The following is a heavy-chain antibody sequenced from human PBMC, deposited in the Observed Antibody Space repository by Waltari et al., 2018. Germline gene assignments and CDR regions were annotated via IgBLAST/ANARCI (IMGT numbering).Heavy chain of an antibody. J-gene: IGHJ1*01. D-gene: IGHD3-22*01. CDR2: IIPIFGTA. CDR1: GGTFSSYA. Sequence: QVQLVQSGAEVKKPGSSVKVSCKASGGTFSSYAISWVRHAPGQGLEWMGGIIPIFGTANYAQKFQGRVTITADESTSTAYMELSSLRSEDTAVYYCARADLYYDSSGYLNEYFQHWGQGTLVTVSS. CDR3: ARADLYYDSSGYLNEYFQH. V-gene: IGHV1-69*12.